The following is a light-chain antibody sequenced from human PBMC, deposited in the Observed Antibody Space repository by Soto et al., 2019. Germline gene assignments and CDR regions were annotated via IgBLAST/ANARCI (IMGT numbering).Light chain of an antibody. CDR3: QVRESPSDHSVV. CDR1: NIGTKG. J-gene: IGLJ3*02. Sequence: SYELTQPPSVSVAPGQTASITCGGDNIGTKGVHWYQQKPGQAPELVVYNGRDRPSGIPERFSGSNSGNTATLTITRVEAGDEADFYCQVRESPSDHSVVFSGGTKLTVL. CDR2: NGR. V-gene: IGLV3-21*02.